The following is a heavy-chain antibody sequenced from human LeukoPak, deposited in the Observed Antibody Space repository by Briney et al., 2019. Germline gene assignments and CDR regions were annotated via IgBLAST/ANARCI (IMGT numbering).Heavy chain of an antibody. CDR3: ARGSNWLDP. J-gene: IGHJ5*02. Sequence: SETLSLICNVPGDSINNYYWSWVRQPPGKGLEWIGYIYYSGSTNYNPTLKSRVTISKDPSKKQVALKLTSVTAADTAVHYCARGSNWLDPWGQGTLVTVSS. V-gene: IGHV4-59*01. CDR2: IYYSGST. D-gene: IGHD6-6*01. CDR1: GDSINNYY.